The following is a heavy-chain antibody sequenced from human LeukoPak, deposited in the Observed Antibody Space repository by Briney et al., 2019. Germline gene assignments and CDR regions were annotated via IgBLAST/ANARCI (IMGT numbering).Heavy chain of an antibody. D-gene: IGHD1-26*01. V-gene: IGHV1-2*02. CDR1: GYTFTGYY. CDR2: INPSSGGT. J-gene: IGHJ3*02. Sequence: GASVKVSCKASGYTFTGYYVHWVRQAPGQGLEWMGWINPSSGGTKFAQKFQGRVTMTRDTSISTGYMELSGLRSDDTAVYYCARAREDAFDIWGQGTMVTVSS. CDR3: ARAREDAFDI.